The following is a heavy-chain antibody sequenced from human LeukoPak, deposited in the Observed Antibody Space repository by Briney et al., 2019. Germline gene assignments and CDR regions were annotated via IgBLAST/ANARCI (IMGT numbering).Heavy chain of an antibody. CDR3: ARSPRIIIVRGLISYYYYMDV. V-gene: IGHV3-20*04. J-gene: IGHJ6*03. Sequence: PGGSLRLSCAASGFTFDDYGMTWVRQAPGKGLEWVSGINWNGVSTGYADSVKGRFTISRDNAKNSLYLQMNSLRAEGTALYYCARSPRIIIVRGLISYYYYMDVWGKGTTVTVSS. CDR1: GFTFDDYG. CDR2: INWNGVST. D-gene: IGHD3-10*01.